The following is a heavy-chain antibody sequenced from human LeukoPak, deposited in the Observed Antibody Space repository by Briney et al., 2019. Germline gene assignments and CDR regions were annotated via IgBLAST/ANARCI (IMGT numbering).Heavy chain of an antibody. D-gene: IGHD3-10*01. Sequence: SETLSLTCTVSGGSISSYYWSWIRQPPGKGLEWIGYIYYSGSTNYNPSLKSRVTISVDTSKNQFSLKLSSVTAADTAVYYCARSRITMVRGAPDYYYYMDGGAKGPRSASP. CDR3: ARSRITMVRGAPDYYYYMDG. J-gene: IGHJ6*03. CDR2: IYYSGST. V-gene: IGHV4-59*01. CDR1: GGSISSYY.